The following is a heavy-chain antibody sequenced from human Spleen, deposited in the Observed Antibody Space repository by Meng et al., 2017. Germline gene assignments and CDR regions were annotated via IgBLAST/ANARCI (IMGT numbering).Heavy chain of an antibody. CDR2: ISSSGSTI. J-gene: IGHJ4*02. V-gene: IGHV3-11*04. CDR1: GFTFSDYY. D-gene: IGHD5-18*01. CDR3: ARGRIYSYDENDY. Sequence: GGSLRLSCAASGFTFSDYYMSWIRKAPGKGLGWVSYISSSGSTIYSADSVKGRFTISRDNAKNSLYLQMNSLRAEDTAVYYCARGRIYSYDENDYWGQGTLVTVSS.